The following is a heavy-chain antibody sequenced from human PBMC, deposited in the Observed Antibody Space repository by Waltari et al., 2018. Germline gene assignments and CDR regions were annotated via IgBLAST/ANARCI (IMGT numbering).Heavy chain of an antibody. D-gene: IGHD3-16*01. Sequence: EVQLVESGGGWVQPGGSWRLPCVASGFTFGHYWITWVRQAPGQGLEWVASIKEDGSENHYVDSVKGRFTISRDNAENSVNLQMNSLRAEDMAVYYCTRDPLRRYDYWGQGTLVTVSS. J-gene: IGHJ4*02. CDR3: TRDPLRRYDY. CDR2: IKEDGSEN. V-gene: IGHV3-7*01. CDR1: GFTFGHYW.